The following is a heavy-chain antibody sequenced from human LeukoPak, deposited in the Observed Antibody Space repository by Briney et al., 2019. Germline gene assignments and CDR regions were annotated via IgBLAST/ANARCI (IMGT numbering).Heavy chain of an antibody. V-gene: IGHV4-4*07. CDR2: IYTSGST. J-gene: IGHJ5*02. Sequence: NPSETLSLTCTVSGGSISSYYWSWIRQPAGKGLEWIGRIYTSGSTNYNPSLKSRVTMSVDTSKNQFSLKLSSVTAADTAVYYCARELAEFRRNWFDPWGQGTLVTVSS. CDR3: ARELAEFRRNWFDP. CDR1: GGSISSYY. D-gene: IGHD6-19*01.